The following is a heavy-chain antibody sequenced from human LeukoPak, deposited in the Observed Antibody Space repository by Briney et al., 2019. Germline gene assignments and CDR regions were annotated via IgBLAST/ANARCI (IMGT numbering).Heavy chain of an antibody. CDR2: INSDGSST. CDR1: GFTFSSYW. V-gene: IGHV3-74*01. D-gene: IGHD5-18*01. CDR3: ARRGYSYGYYYYYMDV. J-gene: IGHJ6*03. Sequence: GGSLRLSCAASGFTFSSYWMHWVRQAPGKGLVWVSRINSDGSSTSYADSVKGRFTISRDNAKSTLYLQMNSLRAEDTAVYYCARRGYSYGYYYYYMDVWGKGTTVTVSS.